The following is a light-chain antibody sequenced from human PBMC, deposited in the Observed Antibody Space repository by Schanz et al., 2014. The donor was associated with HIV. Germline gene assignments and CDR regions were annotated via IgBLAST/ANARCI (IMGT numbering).Light chain of an antibody. CDR2: DAS. CDR3: QQDYNLPRT. V-gene: IGKV1-5*01. J-gene: IGKJ1*01. Sequence: DIQVTQSPSTLSASVGDRVTITCRASQSISSWLAWYQQKPGKAPKLLIYDASTLQTGVPSRFSGSGSGTDFTLTISSLQPEDFAVYYCQQDYNLPRTFGRGTKVEMK. CDR1: QSISSW.